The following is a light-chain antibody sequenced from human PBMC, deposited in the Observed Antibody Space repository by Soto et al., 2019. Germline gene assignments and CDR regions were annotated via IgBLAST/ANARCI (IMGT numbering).Light chain of an antibody. CDR1: QNVYNN. V-gene: IGKV3-15*01. CDR3: PKCRNWPLT. CDR2: DAS. Sequence: EIVMTQSPATLSVSPGEGATLSCKASQNVYNNLAWYQQRPGQPPRLLIYDASTRATGISARFSGSGYGTEFTLTISSLQSEDFAVYFCPKCRNWPLTFGGGTKV. J-gene: IGKJ4*01.